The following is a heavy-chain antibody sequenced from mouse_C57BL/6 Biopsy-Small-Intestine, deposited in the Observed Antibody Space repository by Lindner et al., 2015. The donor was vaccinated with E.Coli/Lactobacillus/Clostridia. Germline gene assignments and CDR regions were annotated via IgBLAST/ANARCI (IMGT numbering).Heavy chain of an antibody. CDR1: GYTFTDYN. CDR3: AGFGYDFDF. CDR2: INPNSGGT. V-gene: IGHV1-22*01. Sequence: VQLQESGPELVKPGASVEMSCKASGYTFTDYNMHWMKQSHGKSLEWIGYINPNSGGTTYNQKFKGKATLTVNKSSSTAYMELRSLTSGDSAVYYCAGFGYDFDFWGQGTTLTVSS. J-gene: IGHJ2*01.